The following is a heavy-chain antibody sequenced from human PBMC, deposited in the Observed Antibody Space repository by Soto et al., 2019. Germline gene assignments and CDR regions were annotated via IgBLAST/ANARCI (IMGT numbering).Heavy chain of an antibody. CDR3: ARDFGTGWRYSNYVNYYYYYYYMDV. CDR1: GFTLRTYA. CDR2: ISSNGGST. Sequence: GGSLRLSCAASGFTLRTYAMYWFRQAPGKGLECVSSISSNGGSTYYADSVKGRFTISRDNSKNTLYLQMGSLRAEDMAVYYCARDFGTGWRYSNYVNYYYYYYYMDVWGKGTTVTVSS. D-gene: IGHD4-4*01. V-gene: IGHV3-64*02. J-gene: IGHJ6*03.